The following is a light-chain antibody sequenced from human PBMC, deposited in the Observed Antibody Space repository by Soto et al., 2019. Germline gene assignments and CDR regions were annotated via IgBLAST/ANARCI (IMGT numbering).Light chain of an antibody. J-gene: IGLJ3*02. Sequence: QSALTQPASVSRSPGQSITISCTGTSSDVGGYNYVSWYQQNPGTAPKVMIYEVSNRPSGVSNRFSGSKSGNTASLTISGLQAEDEADYYCSSYTTSGTPVFGGGTKLTVL. CDR1: SSDVGGYNY. V-gene: IGLV2-14*01. CDR2: EVS. CDR3: SSYTTSGTPV.